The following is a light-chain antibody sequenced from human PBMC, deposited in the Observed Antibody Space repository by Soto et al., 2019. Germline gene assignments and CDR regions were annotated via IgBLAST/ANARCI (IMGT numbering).Light chain of an antibody. Sequence: QSALTQPASVSGSPGQSITISCTGSSSDVGGYNYVSWYQQHPGKDPKLMIYDVSNRPSGVSNRFSGSKSGNTASLTISGLQAEYEADYYCSSYTSSTTVVFGGGTKVTVL. V-gene: IGLV2-14*01. CDR1: SSDVGGYNY. J-gene: IGLJ2*01. CDR3: SSYTSSTTVV. CDR2: DVS.